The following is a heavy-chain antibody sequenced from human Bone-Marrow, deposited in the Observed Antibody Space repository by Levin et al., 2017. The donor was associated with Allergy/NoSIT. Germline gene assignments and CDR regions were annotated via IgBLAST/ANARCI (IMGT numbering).Heavy chain of an antibody. CDR1: GFTFSSYA. Sequence: GGSLRLSCAASGFTFSSYAMSWVRQAPGKGLEWVSAISGSGGYSYYADSVKGRFTISRDNSKNTLDLQMNNLRADDTALYYCARDIRYYSRANNYGWFDPWGQGTLVTVSS. CDR3: ARDIRYYSRANNYGWFDP. V-gene: IGHV3-23*01. CDR2: ISGSGGYS. D-gene: IGHD2-15*01. J-gene: IGHJ5*02.